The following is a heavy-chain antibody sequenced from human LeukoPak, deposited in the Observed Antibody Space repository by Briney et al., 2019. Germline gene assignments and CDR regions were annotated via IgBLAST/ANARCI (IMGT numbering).Heavy chain of an antibody. D-gene: IGHD4-17*01. CDR2: IWYDGSNK. CDR3: ARDSYGFDY. J-gene: IGHJ4*02. CDR1: GFTFSSYG. V-gene: IGHV3-33*01. Sequence: GRPLRLSCAASGFTFSSYGMHWVRQAPGKGLEWVAVIWYDGSNKYYADSVQGRFTISRDNSKNTLYLQTNSLRAEDTAVYYCARDSYGFDYWGQGTLVTVSS.